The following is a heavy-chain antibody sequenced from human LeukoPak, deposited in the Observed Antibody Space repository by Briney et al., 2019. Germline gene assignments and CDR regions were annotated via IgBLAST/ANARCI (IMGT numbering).Heavy chain of an antibody. J-gene: IGHJ4*02. CDR3: AHRRAGYCSGGSCYGGYYFDY. V-gene: IGHV2-5*02. CDR1: GFSLSTSGVG. Sequence: KESGPTLVKPTQTLTLTCTFSGFSLSTSGVGVGWIRQPPGKALEWLALIYWDDDKRYSPSLKSRLTITKDTSKNQVVLTMTNMDPVDTATYYCAHRRAGYCSGGSCYGGYYFDYWGQGTLVTVSS. CDR2: IYWDDDK. D-gene: IGHD2-15*01.